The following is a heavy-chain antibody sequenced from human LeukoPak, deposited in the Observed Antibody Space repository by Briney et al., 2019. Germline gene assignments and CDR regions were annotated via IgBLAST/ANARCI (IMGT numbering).Heavy chain of an antibody. D-gene: IGHD5-18*01. CDR1: GYTFTGRY. CDR3: ARGRIHSWSDAFDI. V-gene: IGHV1-2*02. CDR2: INSDSGGT. Sequence: ASVKVSCKASGYTFTGRYMHWVRQSPGQGLEWMGWINSDSGGTKYAQKFQGSVIMTRVTSISTACMELSRLKSDDTAVYYCARGRIHSWSDAFDIWGQGTTVTVSS. J-gene: IGHJ3*02.